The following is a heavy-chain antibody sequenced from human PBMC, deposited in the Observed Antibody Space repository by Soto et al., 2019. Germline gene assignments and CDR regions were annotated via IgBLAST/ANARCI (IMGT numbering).Heavy chain of an antibody. CDR2: IYYSGST. CDR1: GGSISSGDYY. D-gene: IGHD2-15*01. Sequence: PSETLSLTCTVSGGSISSGDYYWSWIRQPPGKGLEWIGYIYYSGSTYYNPSLKSRVTISVDTSKNQFSLKLSSVTAADTAVYYCARDQXCSGGSCYLYYYYGMDVWGQGTTVTVSS. CDR3: ARDQXCSGGSCYLYYYYGMDV. V-gene: IGHV4-30-4*01. J-gene: IGHJ6*02.